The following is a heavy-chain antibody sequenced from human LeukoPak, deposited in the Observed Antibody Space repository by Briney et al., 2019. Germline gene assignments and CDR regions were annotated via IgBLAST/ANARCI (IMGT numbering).Heavy chain of an antibody. V-gene: IGHV1-2*02. CDR2: INPNSGGT. CDR3: APAGGYCSSTSCYFDY. J-gene: IGHJ4*02. D-gene: IGHD2-2*01. CDR1: GYTFTGYY. Sequence: VSVKVSXKASGYTFTGYYMHWVRQAPGQGLEWMGWINPNSGGTNYAQKFQGRVTMTRDTSISTAYMELSRLRSDDTAVYYCAPAGGYCSSTSCYFDYWGQGTLVTVSS.